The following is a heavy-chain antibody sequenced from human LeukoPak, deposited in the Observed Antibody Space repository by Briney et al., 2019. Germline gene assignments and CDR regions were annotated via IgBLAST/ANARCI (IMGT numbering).Heavy chain of an antibody. D-gene: IGHD4-17*01. CDR3: ARDYGDEN. V-gene: IGHV3-48*01. Sequence: GGSLRLSCAASGFTFSSYSMNWVRQAPGKGLEWVSYISSSSSTIYYADSVKGRFTISRDNAKNSLYLQMNGLRAEDTAVYYCARDYGDENWGQGTLVTASS. CDR2: ISSSSSTI. J-gene: IGHJ4*02. CDR1: GFTFSSYS.